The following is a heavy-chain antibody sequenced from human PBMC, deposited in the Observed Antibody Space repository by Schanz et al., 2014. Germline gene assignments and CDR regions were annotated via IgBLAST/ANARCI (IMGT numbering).Heavy chain of an antibody. Sequence: QVQLVESGGGVVQFGRSLRLSCVASGFTFSSYGMHWVRQAPGKGLEWVAVIWNDENNKYYADSVKGRFTMSRDNSKNTLYLKMNSLRAEDTAVYSCARANYRRKINFDYWGRGTLVTVSS. CDR3: ARANYRRKINFDY. CDR2: IWNDENNK. J-gene: IGHJ4*02. V-gene: IGHV3-33*01. CDR1: GFTFSSYG. D-gene: IGHD3-10*01.